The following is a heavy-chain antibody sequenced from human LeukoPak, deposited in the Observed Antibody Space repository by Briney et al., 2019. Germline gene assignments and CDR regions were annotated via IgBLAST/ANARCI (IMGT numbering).Heavy chain of an antibody. D-gene: IGHD3-9*01. J-gene: IGHJ4*02. CDR2: INTDGSST. V-gene: IGHV3-74*01. CDR3: ARTAPGYFFDY. Sequence: GGSLRLSCAASGFTFSSYWMHCVRQAPGKGLVWVSRINTDGSSTSYADSVKGRFTISRDNAKNTLYLQMNSLRAEDTAVYYRARTAPGYFFDYWGQGTLVTVSS. CDR1: GFTFSSYW.